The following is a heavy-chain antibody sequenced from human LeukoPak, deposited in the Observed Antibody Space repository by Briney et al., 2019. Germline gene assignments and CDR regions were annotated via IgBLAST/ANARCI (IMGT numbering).Heavy chain of an antibody. V-gene: IGHV4-4*07. CDR3: ARAKITSGSYCFDP. CDR2: FFTGGST. D-gene: IGHD1-26*01. Sequence: SETLSLTCTVSGGSIDSHYWSWNRQSAGKGLEWIGRFFTGGSTYYNPSLESRVTMSVDTSKNQFSLKLSSVTAADTAVYYCARAKITSGSYCFDPWGQGTLVTVSS. J-gene: IGHJ5*02. CDR1: GGSIDSHY.